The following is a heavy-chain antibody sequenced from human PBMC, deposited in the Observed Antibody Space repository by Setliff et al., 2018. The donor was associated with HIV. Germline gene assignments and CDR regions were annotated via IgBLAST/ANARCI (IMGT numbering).Heavy chain of an antibody. D-gene: IGHD3-10*01. J-gene: IGHJ6*02. CDR1: GGSPTGYF. Sequence: PSETLSLTCAVYGGSPTGYFWTWIRQSPGKGLEWVGQVNRDGGANYNSSLRSRVTISVDTSKNQFSLKLTSMTAADTAVYYCARGWVRGPIISPGTYFSYGLDVWGQGTPVTVSS. CDR3: ARGWVRGPIISPGTYFSYGLDV. CDR2: VNRDGGA. V-gene: IGHV4-34*01.